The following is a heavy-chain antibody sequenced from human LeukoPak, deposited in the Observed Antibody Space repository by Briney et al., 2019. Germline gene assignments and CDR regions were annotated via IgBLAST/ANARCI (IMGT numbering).Heavy chain of an antibody. Sequence: PSETLSLTCTVSGGSISSSSYYWGWIRQPPGKGLEWIGSIYYSGSTYYNPSLKSRVTISVDTSKNQFSLKRSSVTAADTAVYYCAGPRIGGYFDYWGQGTLVTVSS. CDR1: GGSISSSSYY. J-gene: IGHJ4*02. V-gene: IGHV4-39*01. D-gene: IGHD2-15*01. CDR2: IYYSGST. CDR3: AGPRIGGYFDY.